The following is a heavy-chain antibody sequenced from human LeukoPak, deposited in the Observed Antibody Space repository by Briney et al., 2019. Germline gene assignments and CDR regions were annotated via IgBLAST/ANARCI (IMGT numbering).Heavy chain of an antibody. CDR3: ARDYGDSVDYYYYGMDV. J-gene: IGHJ6*02. V-gene: IGHV3-53*01. CDR1: GFTVSSNY. D-gene: IGHD4-17*01. Sequence: GGSLRLSCAASGFTVSSNYMSWVRQAPGKGLEWVSVIYSGGSTYYADSVKGRFTISRDNSRNTLYLQINSLRAEDTAVYYCARDYGDSVDYYYYGMDVWGQGTTVTVSS. CDR2: IYSGGST.